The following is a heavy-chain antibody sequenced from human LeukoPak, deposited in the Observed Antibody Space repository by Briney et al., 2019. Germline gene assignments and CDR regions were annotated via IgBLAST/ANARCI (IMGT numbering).Heavy chain of an antibody. J-gene: IGHJ4*02. Sequence: SETLPLTCTVSGGSISSSTYYWGWIRQPPGKGLEWIGTIYYSGSTYYNPSLKSRVTISVDTSKNQFSLKLSSVTAADTAVYYCARHPTLYGSGSYWDYWGQGTLVTVSS. V-gene: IGHV4-39*01. CDR1: GGSISSSTYY. CDR2: IYYSGST. CDR3: ARHPTLYGSGSYWDY. D-gene: IGHD3-10*01.